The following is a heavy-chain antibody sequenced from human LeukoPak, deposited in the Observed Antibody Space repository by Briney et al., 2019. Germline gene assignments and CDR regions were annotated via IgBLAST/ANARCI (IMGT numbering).Heavy chain of an antibody. J-gene: IGHJ6*02. CDR1: GFTFSSYW. CDR2: IKQDGSEK. D-gene: IGHD3-3*01. Sequence: GGSLRLSCAASGFTFSSYWMSWVRRAPGKGLEWVASIKQDGSEKYYVDSVKGRFTISRDNAKNSLYLQMNSLRAEDTAVYYCARDRSAGGFDYDFWSGYSMTTYYYGMDVWGQGTTVTVSS. CDR3: ARDRSAGGFDYDFWSGYSMTTYYYGMDV. V-gene: IGHV3-7*05.